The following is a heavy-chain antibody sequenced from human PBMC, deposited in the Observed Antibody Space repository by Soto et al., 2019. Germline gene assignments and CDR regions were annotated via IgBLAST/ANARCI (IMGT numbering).Heavy chain of an antibody. D-gene: IGHD3-16*01. Sequence: QVQLVESGGGVVQPERSLRLSCAASGFTFSTYVMHWVRQAPGKGLEWVAAISSDGSNEHYADSVKGRFTISRDNSKNTMYLQMNTLRAEDTAVYHCARHYIMIRFGGLDYWGQGTLVTVSS. CDR2: ISSDGSNE. J-gene: IGHJ4*02. CDR1: GFTFSTYV. CDR3: ARHYIMIRFGGLDY. V-gene: IGHV3-30-3*01.